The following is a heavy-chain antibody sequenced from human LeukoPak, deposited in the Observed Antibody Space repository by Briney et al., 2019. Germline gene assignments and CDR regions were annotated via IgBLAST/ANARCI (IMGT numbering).Heavy chain of an antibody. CDR2: IYYSGST. D-gene: IGHD5-24*01. CDR3: AREPGWLQPYFDY. CDR1: GGSISSGDYY. J-gene: IGHJ4*02. Sequence: SQTLSLTCTVSGGSISSGDYYWSWIRQPPGKGLEWIGYIYYSGSTYYNPSLKSRVTISVDTSKNQFSLKLSSVTAADTAVYYCAREPGWLQPYFDYWGRGTLVTVSS. V-gene: IGHV4-30-4*08.